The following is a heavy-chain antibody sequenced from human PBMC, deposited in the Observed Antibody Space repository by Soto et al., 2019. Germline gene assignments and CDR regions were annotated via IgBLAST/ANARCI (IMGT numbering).Heavy chain of an antibody. Sequence: PSETLSLTCNVSGGSIDRSNYYWDWLRQPPGKRLERIGTTYNNGNAYYNTSLKSRVSMSVDTSKNQFSLKLVSVTAADTAVYYCARHFVAVVIKGWGYWGQGTLVTVS. V-gene: IGHV4-39*01. D-gene: IGHD3-10*01. CDR2: TYNNGNA. CDR1: GGSIDRSNYY. J-gene: IGHJ4*02. CDR3: ARHFVAVVIKGWGY.